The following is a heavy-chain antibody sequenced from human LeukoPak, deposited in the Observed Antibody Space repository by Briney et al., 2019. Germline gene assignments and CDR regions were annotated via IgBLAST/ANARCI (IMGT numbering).Heavy chain of an antibody. CDR3: TTDTWYSAGH. CDR2: IKKDGSEK. D-gene: IGHD2-15*01. J-gene: IGHJ4*02. Sequence: TGGSLRLSCTASGFIFSGSWMAWIRQAPGEGLEWVAIIKKDGSEKYYVDSMKGRFTISRDNAKNSLFLQMNSLRAEDTAIYYCTTDTWYSAGHWGQGTLVTVSS. V-gene: IGHV3-7*03. CDR1: GFIFSGSW.